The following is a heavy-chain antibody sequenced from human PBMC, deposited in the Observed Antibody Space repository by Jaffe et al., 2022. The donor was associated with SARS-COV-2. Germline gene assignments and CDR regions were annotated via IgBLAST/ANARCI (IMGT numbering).Heavy chain of an antibody. CDR2: VNWDGSRT. V-gene: IGHV3-20*01. D-gene: IGHD1-26*01. J-gene: IGHJ5*02. Sequence: EVQLVESGGRVVRPGGSLRLSCAASGFTFDDFAMSWVRQAPGKGLEWVSGVNWDGSRTGYADSVKGRFTISRDTAKNSLYLQMNSLRDEDTALYHCVRVRLLNWDGWFDPWGQGTLVTVSS. CDR1: GFTFDDFA. CDR3: VRVRLLNWDGWFDP.